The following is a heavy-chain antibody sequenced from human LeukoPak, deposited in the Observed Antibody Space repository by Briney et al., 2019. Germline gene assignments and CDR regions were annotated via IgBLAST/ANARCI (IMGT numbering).Heavy chain of an antibody. J-gene: IGHJ4*02. Sequence: GGSLRLSCAASGFTFSSYSMNWVRQAPGKGLEWVSSISSSSSYIYYADSVKGRFTVSRDNAKNSLYLQMNSLRAEDTAVYYCAKGAFYCSSTSCPFDYWGQGTLVTVSS. V-gene: IGHV3-21*04. CDR2: ISSSSSYI. D-gene: IGHD2-2*01. CDR3: AKGAFYCSSTSCPFDY. CDR1: GFTFSSYS.